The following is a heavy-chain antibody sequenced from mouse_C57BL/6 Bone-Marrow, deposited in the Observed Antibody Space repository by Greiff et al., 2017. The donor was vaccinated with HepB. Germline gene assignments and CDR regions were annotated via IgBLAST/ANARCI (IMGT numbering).Heavy chain of an antibody. CDR2: ISSGGDYI. V-gene: IGHV5-9-1*02. CDR1: GFTFSSYA. Sequence: EVKLMESGEGLVKPGGSLKLSCAASGFTFSSYAMSWVRQTPEKRLEWVAYISSGGDYIYYADTVKGRFTISRDNARNTLYLQMSSLKSEDTGMYYWTREGLLQSEVWGFAYWGQGTLVTVSA. J-gene: IGHJ3*01. CDR3: TREGLLQSEVWGFAY. D-gene: IGHD1-1*01.